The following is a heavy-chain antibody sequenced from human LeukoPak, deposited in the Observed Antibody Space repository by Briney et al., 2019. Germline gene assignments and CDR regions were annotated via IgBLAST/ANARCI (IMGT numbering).Heavy chain of an antibody. Sequence: GGSLRLSCAASGFIFGDYGMSWVRQAPEKGLGWVSGINWNGVSTHYADSVRGRFTISRDNTKNSLYLQMDSLRVEDMAVYYCARENSGNYYYFDYWGQGTLVTVSS. CDR1: GFIFGDYG. V-gene: IGHV3-20*04. J-gene: IGHJ4*02. D-gene: IGHD1-26*01. CDR2: INWNGVST. CDR3: ARENSGNYYYFDY.